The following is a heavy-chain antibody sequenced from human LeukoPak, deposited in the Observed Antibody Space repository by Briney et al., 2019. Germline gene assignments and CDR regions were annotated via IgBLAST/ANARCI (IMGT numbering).Heavy chain of an antibody. CDR1: GGSFSGYY. D-gene: IGHD3-22*01. Sequence: PSETLSLTCAVYGGSFSGYYWSWIRQPPGKGLEWIGEINHSGSTNYNPSLKSRVTISVDTSKNQFSLKLSSVTAADTAVYYCARLSGVVVITKHYYYYYYMDVWGKGTTVTISS. V-gene: IGHV4-34*01. J-gene: IGHJ6*03. CDR2: INHSGST. CDR3: ARLSGVVVITKHYYYYYYMDV.